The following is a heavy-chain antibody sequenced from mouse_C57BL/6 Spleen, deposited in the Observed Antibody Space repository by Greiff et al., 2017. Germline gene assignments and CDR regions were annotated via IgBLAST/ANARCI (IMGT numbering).Heavy chain of an antibody. CDR3: ARGDYGYDAGY. CDR1: GYTFTSYW. V-gene: IGHV1-64*01. CDR2: IHPNSGST. J-gene: IGHJ2*01. D-gene: IGHD2-2*01. Sequence: QVQLQQPGAELVKPGASVKLSCKASGYTFTSYWMHWVKQRPGQGLEWIGMIHPNSGSTNYNEKFKSKATLTVDKSSSTAYMQRSSLTSEDSAVYYCARGDYGYDAGYWGQGTTLTVSS.